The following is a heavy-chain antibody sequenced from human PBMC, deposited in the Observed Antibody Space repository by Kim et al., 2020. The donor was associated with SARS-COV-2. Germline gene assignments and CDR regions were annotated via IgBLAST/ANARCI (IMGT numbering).Heavy chain of an antibody. V-gene: IGHV3-30*18. CDR3: ANGRLVTLGHPEFDY. CDR1: GFSFSNYG. J-gene: IGHJ4*02. Sequence: GGSLRLSCAASGFSFSNYGMHWVRQAPGKGLEWLAFIAYDGSNKYYADSVKGRFTISRDNSKNTLYLQMNSLRAEDTAVYFCANGRLVTLGHPEFDYWVQGTLVTVSS. D-gene: IGHD4-4*01. CDR2: IAYDGSNK.